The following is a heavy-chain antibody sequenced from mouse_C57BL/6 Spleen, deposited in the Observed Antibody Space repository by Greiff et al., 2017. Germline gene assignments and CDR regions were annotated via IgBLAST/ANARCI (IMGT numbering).Heavy chain of an antibody. CDR2: IYPGSGST. J-gene: IGHJ3*01. Sequence: QVQLQQPGAELVKPGASVKMSCKASGYTFTSYWITWVKQRPGQGLEWIGDIYPGSGSTNYNEKFKSKATLTVDPSSSTAYMQLSSLTSEDSAVYYCASRGYDGYLWFAYWGQGTLVTVSA. V-gene: IGHV1-55*01. CDR1: GYTFTSYW. CDR3: ASRGYDGYLWFAY. D-gene: IGHD2-3*01.